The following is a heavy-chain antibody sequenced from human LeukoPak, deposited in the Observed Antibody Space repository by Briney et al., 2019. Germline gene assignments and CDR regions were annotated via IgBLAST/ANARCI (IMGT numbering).Heavy chain of an antibody. V-gene: IGHV3-23*01. CDR1: GFIFSSYA. Sequence: GGSLRLSCAASGFIFSSYAMSWVRQAPGKGLEWVSAISGSGGSTYYADPVKGRFTISRDNSKNTLYLQMNSLRAEDTAVCYCALQEGSYYQSQIDYWGQGTLVTVSS. CDR3: ALQEGSYYQSQIDY. J-gene: IGHJ4*02. D-gene: IGHD1-26*01. CDR2: ISGSGGST.